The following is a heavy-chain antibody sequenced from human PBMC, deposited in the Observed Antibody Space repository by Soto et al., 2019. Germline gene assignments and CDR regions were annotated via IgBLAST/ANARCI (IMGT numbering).Heavy chain of an antibody. CDR1: GGTFSSYT. CDR2: IIPILGIA. Sequence: QVQLVQSGAEVKKPGSSVKVSCKASGGTFSSYTISWVRQAPGQGLEWMGRIIPILGIANYAQKFQGRVTITADKSTSTAYMALSSLRSEDTAVYYCARVYAAAGRGNFDYWGQGTLVTVSS. V-gene: IGHV1-69*02. D-gene: IGHD6-13*01. J-gene: IGHJ4*02. CDR3: ARVYAAAGRGNFDY.